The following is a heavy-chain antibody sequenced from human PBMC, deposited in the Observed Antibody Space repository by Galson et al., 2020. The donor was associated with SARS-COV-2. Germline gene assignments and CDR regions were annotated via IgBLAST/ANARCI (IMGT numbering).Heavy chain of an antibody. J-gene: IGHJ5*02. V-gene: IGHV3-30*04. D-gene: IGHD2-15*01. CDR3: ARVGGSLFDP. Sequence: GRSLRLSCSPSGFTFSSYAMHWVRQAPGKGLEWVAVISYDGSHKYYADSVKGRFTISRDNSKNTLYLQMNSLRAEDTAVYYCARVGGSLFDPWGQGTLVTVSS. CDR1: GFTFSSYA. CDR2: ISYDGSHK.